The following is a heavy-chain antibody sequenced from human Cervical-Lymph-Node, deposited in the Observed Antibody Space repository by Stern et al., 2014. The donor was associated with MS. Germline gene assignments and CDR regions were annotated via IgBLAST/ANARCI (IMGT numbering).Heavy chain of an antibody. V-gene: IGHV3-23*04. D-gene: IGHD3-9*01. CDR2: ISGRGGGP. CDR3: AKVGECYDIFTGYCNPPYGMDV. J-gene: IGHJ6*02. CDR1: GFPFRSNA. Sequence: EVQLVESGGGLVQPGGSLSLSWAASGFPFRSNAMSWVRQPPGKGLGWASGISGRGGGPSYVDSVKGQFAISRDNSKNTLYLQMNSLRVEDTAVYYCAKVGECYDIFTGYCNPPYGMDVWGQGTTVTVSS.